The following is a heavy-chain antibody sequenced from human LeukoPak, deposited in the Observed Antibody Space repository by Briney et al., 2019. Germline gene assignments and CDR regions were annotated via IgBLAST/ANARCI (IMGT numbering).Heavy chain of an antibody. V-gene: IGHV3-23*01. Sequence: GGSLRLSCAASGFTFRYYAISWVRQAPGKGLEWVSAISAGGGDTYYADSVKGRFTISRDNSKNTLYLQMNSLRVEDTAIYYCAKSDYYDSSGHPGSFDYWGQGTLVTVSS. CDR1: GFTFRYYA. CDR2: ISAGGGDT. D-gene: IGHD3-22*01. J-gene: IGHJ4*02. CDR3: AKSDYYDSSGHPGSFDY.